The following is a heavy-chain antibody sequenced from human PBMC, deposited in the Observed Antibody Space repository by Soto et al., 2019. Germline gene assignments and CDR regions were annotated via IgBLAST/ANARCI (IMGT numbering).Heavy chain of an antibody. Sequence: GGSLRLSCAASGFTFSRYAMSWVRQAPGKGLEWVSAISGSGGSTYYADSVKGRFTISRDNSKNTLYLQMNSLRAEDTAVYYCANYNYYGSGSYYRGGGMDVWGQGTTVNVSS. V-gene: IGHV3-23*01. CDR3: ANYNYYGSGSYYRGGGMDV. CDR2: ISGSGGST. D-gene: IGHD3-10*01. CDR1: GFTFSRYA. J-gene: IGHJ6*02.